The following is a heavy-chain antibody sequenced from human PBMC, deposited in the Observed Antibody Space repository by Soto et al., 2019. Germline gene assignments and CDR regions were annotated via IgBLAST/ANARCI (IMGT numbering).Heavy chain of an antibody. J-gene: IGHJ4*02. CDR1: GFTVSSNY. CDR3: ARDGGFCSSTSCYRPFDY. V-gene: IGHV3-66*01. Sequence: EVQLVESGGALVQPGGSLRLSCAASGFTVSSNYMSWVRQAPGKGLEWVSVIYSGGSTYYADSVKGRFTISRDNSKNTVYLQMNNLRDEDTAVYYCARDGGFCSSTSCYRPFDYWGQGTLVTVSS. CDR2: IYSGGST. D-gene: IGHD2-2*02.